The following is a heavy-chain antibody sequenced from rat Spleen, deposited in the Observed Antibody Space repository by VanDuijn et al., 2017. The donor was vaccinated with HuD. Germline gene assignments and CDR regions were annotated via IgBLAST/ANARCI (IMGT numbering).Heavy chain of an antibody. CDR1: GFSLATYN. CDR2: MWTAGNA. V-gene: IGHV2-30*01. D-gene: IGHD1-1*01. J-gene: IGHJ2*01. CDR3: ARDGSAGDFDY. Sequence: QVQLKESGPGLMQPSQTLSLTCTVSGFSLATYNVHWVRQSTGKALEWLGIMWTAGNADYNPALKSRLSITRDTPESQVFLKMNSLQTEDTATYYCARDGSAGDFDYWGQGVVVTVSS.